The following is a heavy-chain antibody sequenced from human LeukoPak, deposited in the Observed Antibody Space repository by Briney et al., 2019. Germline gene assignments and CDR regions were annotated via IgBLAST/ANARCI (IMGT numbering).Heavy chain of an antibody. J-gene: IGHJ4*02. CDR2: INHSGST. Sequence: SETLSLTCAVYGGSSSGYYWSWIRQPPGKGLEWIGEINHSGSTNYNPSLKSRVTISVDTSKNQFSLKLSSVTAADTAVYYCARAPTELPFDCWGQGTLVTVSS. CDR3: ARAPTELPFDC. V-gene: IGHV4-34*01. D-gene: IGHD3-10*01. CDR1: GGSSSGYY.